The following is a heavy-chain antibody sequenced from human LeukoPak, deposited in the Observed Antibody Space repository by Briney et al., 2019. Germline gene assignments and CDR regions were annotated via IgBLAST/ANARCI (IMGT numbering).Heavy chain of an antibody. CDR2: FYSGGNT. D-gene: IGHD2-21*02. V-gene: IGHV3-53*01. J-gene: IGHJ4*02. Sequence: GGSLRLSCVVSGFTVSTNYMSWVRQAPGKGLEWVSVFYSGGNTYYADSVKGRFTISRDTSKNTLYLQMDSLRAEDTAVYFCARGEGAYCGDDCRRTFDYWGQGTLVTVSS. CDR1: GFTVSTNY. CDR3: ARGEGAYCGDDCRRTFDY.